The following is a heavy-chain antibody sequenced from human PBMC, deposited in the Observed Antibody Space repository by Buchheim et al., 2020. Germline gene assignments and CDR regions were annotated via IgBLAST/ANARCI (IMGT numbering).Heavy chain of an antibody. Sequence: EVRLVESGGGLVQPGGSLRLSCAASGFTFSNYAMSWVRQAPGKGLEWVSTISGGGGSIHYADTVKGRFTISRDNSKNTLYLQMNSLRVEDTAVYYCAKGIEYSSSTPFDYWGQGTL. J-gene: IGHJ4*02. V-gene: IGHV3-23*04. CDR3: AKGIEYSSSTPFDY. D-gene: IGHD6-6*01. CDR1: GFTFSNYA. CDR2: ISGGGGSI.